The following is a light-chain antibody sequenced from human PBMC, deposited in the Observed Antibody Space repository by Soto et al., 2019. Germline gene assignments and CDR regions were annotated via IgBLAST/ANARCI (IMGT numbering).Light chain of an antibody. CDR2: GAS. J-gene: IGKJ5*01. Sequence: EVVMTQSPATLSVSPGERATLSCRASQSVSSNLAWYQQKPGQAPRLLIYGASTRATAIPARFSGSGSGTEFPLAIRSLQSEDFAVYYCQQYSNWLSTCGQGTRLDIK. CDR3: QQYSNWLST. V-gene: IGKV3-15*01. CDR1: QSVSSN.